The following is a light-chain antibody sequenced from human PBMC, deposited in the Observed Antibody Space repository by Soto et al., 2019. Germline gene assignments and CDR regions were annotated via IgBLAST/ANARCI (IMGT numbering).Light chain of an antibody. CDR2: RTN. J-gene: IGLJ3*02. CDR1: SSNIGSNI. V-gene: IGLV1-44*01. CDR3: SSYTAYTTLWV. Sequence: QSVLTQPPSASGTPGQRVSITCSGSSSNIGSNIVNWYQQLPGRAPKLLIYRTNQRPSGVPDRFSASKSGTSASLAISGLQAEDEADYYCSSYTAYTTLWVFGGGTKLTVL.